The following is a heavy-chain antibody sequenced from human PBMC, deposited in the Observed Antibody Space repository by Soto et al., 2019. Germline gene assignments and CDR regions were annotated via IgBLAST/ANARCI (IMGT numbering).Heavy chain of an antibody. V-gene: IGHV3-30*18. CDR3: AKDSRDVLRCLEWLPRGLYGMDV. CDR2: ISYDGSNK. J-gene: IGHJ6*02. Sequence: GGSLRLSCAASGFPFSIYGMHLVRQAPGKGLEWVAVISYDGSNKYYADSVKGRFTISRDNSKNTLYLQMNSLRAEDTAVYYCAKDSRDVLRCLEWLPRGLYGMDVWGQGTXVTVSS. CDR1: GFPFSIYG. D-gene: IGHD3-3*01.